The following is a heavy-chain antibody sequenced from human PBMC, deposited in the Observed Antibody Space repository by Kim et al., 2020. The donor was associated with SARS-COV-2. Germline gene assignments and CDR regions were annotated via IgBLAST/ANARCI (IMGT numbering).Heavy chain of an antibody. Sequence: ASVKVSCKASGYTFTSYAMHWVRQAPGQRLEWMGWINAGNGNTKYSQKFQGRVTITRDTSASTAYMELSSLRSEDTAVYYCARERGPNWNYHIPRWGMDVWGQGTTVTVSS. D-gene: IGHD1-7*01. J-gene: IGHJ6*02. CDR3: ARERGPNWNYHIPRWGMDV. V-gene: IGHV1-3*01. CDR1: GYTFTSYA. CDR2: INAGNGNT.